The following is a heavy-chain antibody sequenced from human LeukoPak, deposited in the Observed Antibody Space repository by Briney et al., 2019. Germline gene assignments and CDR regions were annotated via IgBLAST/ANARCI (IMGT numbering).Heavy chain of an antibody. CDR2: TSYDGRNN. V-gene: IGHV3-30*04. Sequence: PGGSLRLSCAASGFAFSTYVIYWVRQAPGKGPQWVAVTSYDGRNNDYADSVKGRFTVSRDNSKNTLYLQMNSLRVEDTAVYYCARLGGSGGHSVDYWGQGTLVTVSS. CDR3: ARLGGSGGHSVDY. CDR1: GFAFSTYV. D-gene: IGHD3-10*01. J-gene: IGHJ4*02.